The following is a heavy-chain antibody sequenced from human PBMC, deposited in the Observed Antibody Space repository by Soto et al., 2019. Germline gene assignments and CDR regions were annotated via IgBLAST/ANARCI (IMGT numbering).Heavy chain of an antibody. CDR2: ISSSSSYT. CDR1: GFTFSDYY. D-gene: IGHD6-19*01. J-gene: IGHJ6*02. CDR3: ARDTVAGQYYYYGMDV. Sequence: QVQLVESGGGLVKPGGSLRLSCAASGFTFSDYYMSWIRQAPGKGLEWVSYISSSSSYTNYADSVKGRFTISRDNAKNSRYLQMNSLRAEDTAVYYCARDTVAGQYYYYGMDVWGQGTTVTVSS. V-gene: IGHV3-11*05.